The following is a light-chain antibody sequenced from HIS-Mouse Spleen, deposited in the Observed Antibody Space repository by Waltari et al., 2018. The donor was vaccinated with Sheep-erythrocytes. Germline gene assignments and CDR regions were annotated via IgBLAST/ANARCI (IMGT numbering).Light chain of an antibody. CDR2: EGS. J-gene: IGLJ3*02. V-gene: IGLV2-23*01. CDR1: SSDVGGYNY. CDR3: CSYAGSSTPWV. Sequence: QSALTQPPSASGSPGQSVTISCTGTSSDVGGYNYVSWYQQHPGKAPKLMIYEGSKRPAGVSNRFSGSKSGNTASLTISGLQAEDEADYYCCSYAGSSTPWVFGGGTKLTVL.